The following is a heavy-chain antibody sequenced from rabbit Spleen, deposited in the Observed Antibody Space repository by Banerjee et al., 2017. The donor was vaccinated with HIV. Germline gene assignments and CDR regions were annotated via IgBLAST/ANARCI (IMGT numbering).Heavy chain of an antibody. D-gene: IGHD8-1*01. CDR3: ARDTGSSFSTYGMDL. V-gene: IGHV1S40*01. CDR2: IDIGSRDFT. CDR1: GLDFSGDSY. Sequence: QSLEESGGDLVKPGASLTLTCKASGLDFSGDSYDSYMCWVRQAPGKGLEWIACIDIGSRDFTYYASWAKGRFTISKTSSTTVTLQMTSLTVADTATYFCARDTGSSFSTYGMDLWGPGTLVTVS. J-gene: IGHJ6*01.